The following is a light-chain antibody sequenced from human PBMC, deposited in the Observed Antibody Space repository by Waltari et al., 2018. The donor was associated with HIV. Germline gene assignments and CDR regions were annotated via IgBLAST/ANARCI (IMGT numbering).Light chain of an antibody. V-gene: IGKV1-9*01. CDR2: AAS. Sequence: DVQLTPSPSFLSASVGYIVTITCRASQAIGTSLAWYQQKPGKAPNLLISAASTLQSGIPSRFSGDGSGTEFTLTISSLQAEDFATYYCQQLNSYPRTFGQGTKVDFK. J-gene: IGKJ1*01. CDR1: QAIGTS. CDR3: QQLNSYPRT.